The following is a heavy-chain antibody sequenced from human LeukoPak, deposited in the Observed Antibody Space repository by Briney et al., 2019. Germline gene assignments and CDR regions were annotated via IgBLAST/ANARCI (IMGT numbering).Heavy chain of an antibody. CDR2: IYTSGST. J-gene: IGHJ5*02. CDR3: ARKEGGQLVNTRRWFDP. Sequence: SETLSLTCTVSGGSISSYYWSWIRQPAGKGLEWIGRIYTSGSTTYSPSLKSQVTMSVDTSKNQFSLKLRSVTAADTAVYYCARKEGGQLVNTRRWFDPWGQGTLVTVSS. D-gene: IGHD6-13*01. V-gene: IGHV4-4*07. CDR1: GGSISSYY.